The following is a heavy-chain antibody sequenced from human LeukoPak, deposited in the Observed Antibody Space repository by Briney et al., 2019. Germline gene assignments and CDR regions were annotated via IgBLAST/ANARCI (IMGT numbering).Heavy chain of an antibody. Sequence: SETLSLTCTVSGGSISSGSYYWSWIRQPAGKGLEWIGRIYTSGSANYDPSLKSRVTISVDTSKNQFSLKLSSVTAADTAVYYCARGGVMYGSSSDDYWGQGTLVTVSS. CDR1: GGSISSGSYY. D-gene: IGHD6-6*01. CDR3: ARGGVMYGSSSDDY. J-gene: IGHJ4*02. V-gene: IGHV4-61*02. CDR2: IYTSGSA.